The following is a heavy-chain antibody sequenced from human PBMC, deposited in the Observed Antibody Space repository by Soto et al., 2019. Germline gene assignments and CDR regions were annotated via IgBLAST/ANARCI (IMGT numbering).Heavy chain of an antibody. Sequence: GGSLRLSCATSGFTFSSYAMSWVRQAPGKGLEWVSAISGSGGSTYYADSVKGRFTISRDNSKNTLYLQMNSLRAEDTAVYYCAKDHTRGYSYGYSFDYWGQGTLVTVSS. J-gene: IGHJ4*02. CDR1: GFTFSSYA. V-gene: IGHV3-23*01. CDR2: ISGSGGST. CDR3: AKDHTRGYSYGYSFDY. D-gene: IGHD5-18*01.